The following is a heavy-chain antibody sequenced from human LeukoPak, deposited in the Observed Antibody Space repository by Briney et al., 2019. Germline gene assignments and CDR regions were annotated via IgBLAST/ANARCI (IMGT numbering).Heavy chain of an antibody. Sequence: SHNLSLTYTVSARSVGSSPYYCAWFRQPPGRNLDWIGSVSYSGRLSYTPALESRVTISVDTSKNQFFLKFNSVTAADTAVDYGARVGDYSSSWYDLLYFDSWGPGTLVTVSS. CDR2: VSYSGRL. CDR1: ARSVGSSPYY. CDR3: ARVGDYSSSWYDLLYFDS. V-gene: IGHV4-39*07. J-gene: IGHJ4*02. D-gene: IGHD6-13*01.